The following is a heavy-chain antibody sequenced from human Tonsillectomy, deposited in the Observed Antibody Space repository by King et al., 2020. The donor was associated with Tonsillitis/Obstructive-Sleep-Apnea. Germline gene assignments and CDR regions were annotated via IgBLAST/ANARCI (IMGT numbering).Heavy chain of an antibody. CDR2: ISYDGSNK. J-gene: IGHJ4*02. CDR3: ATPLRGYSYGYLNY. CDR1: GFTFSSYA. V-gene: IGHV3-30*04. Sequence: VQLVESGGGVVQPGRSLRLSCAASGFTFSSYAMHWVRQAPGKGLEWVGVISYDGSNKYYADSVKGRFTISRDNSKNTLYLQMNSLRAEDTAVYYCATPLRGYSYGYLNYWGQGTLVTVSS. D-gene: IGHD5-18*01.